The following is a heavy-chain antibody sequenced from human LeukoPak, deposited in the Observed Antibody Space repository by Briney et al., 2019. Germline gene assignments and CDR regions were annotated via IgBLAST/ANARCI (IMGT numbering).Heavy chain of an antibody. CDR1: GGSFSGYY. D-gene: IGHD6-13*01. CDR3: AGGRIAAAGYYYYYMDV. J-gene: IGHJ6*03. CDR2: INHSGST. Sequence: SETLSLTCAVYGGSFSGYYWSWIRQPPGKGLEWIGEINHSGSTNYNPSLKSRVTISVDTSKNQFSLKLSSVTAADTAVYYCAGGRIAAAGYYYYYMDVWGKGTTVTVSS. V-gene: IGHV4-34*01.